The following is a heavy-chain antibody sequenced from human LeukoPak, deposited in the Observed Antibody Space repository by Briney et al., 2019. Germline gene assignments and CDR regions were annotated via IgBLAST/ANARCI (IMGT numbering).Heavy chain of an antibody. J-gene: IGHJ4*02. CDR1: GYTFNTYS. V-gene: IGHV1-18*01. Sequence: ASVKVSCKASGYTFNTYSFSWVRQAPGQGLEWMGWISTYNGGTKYAQDYQDRVTMTTDASTSTAYMELRSLRSDDTAVYYCARDLDWVFDFWGQGTLVTVSS. CDR2: ISTYNGGT. D-gene: IGHD3-9*01. CDR3: ARDLDWVFDF.